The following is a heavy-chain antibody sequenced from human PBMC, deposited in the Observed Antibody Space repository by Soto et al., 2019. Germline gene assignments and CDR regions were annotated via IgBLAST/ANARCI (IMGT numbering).Heavy chain of an antibody. J-gene: IGHJ4*02. CDR2: ISSSSSYT. Sequence: GGSLRLSCAASGFTFSDYYMSWIRQAPGKGLEWDSYISSSSSYTNYADSVKGRFTISRDNAKNSLYLQMNSLRAEDTAVYYCARELVYDYDSSGYYYRPWEYCRQVTLVTVAS. CDR1: GFTFSDYY. CDR3: ARELVYDYDSSGYYYRPWEY. V-gene: IGHV3-11*06. D-gene: IGHD3-22*01.